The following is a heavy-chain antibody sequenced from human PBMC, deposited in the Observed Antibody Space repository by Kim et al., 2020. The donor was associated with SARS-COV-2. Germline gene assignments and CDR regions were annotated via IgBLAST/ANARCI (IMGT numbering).Heavy chain of an antibody. CDR2: INPSGGST. CDR3: ARAKDTAMWENAFDI. Sequence: ASVKVSCKASGYTFTSYYIHWVRQAPGQGLEWMGIINPSGGSTSYAQKFQGRVTMTRDTSTSTVYMELSSLRSEDTAVYYCARAKDTAMWENAFDIWGQGTMVTVSS. CDR1: GYTFTSYY. V-gene: IGHV1-46*01. J-gene: IGHJ3*02. D-gene: IGHD5-18*01.